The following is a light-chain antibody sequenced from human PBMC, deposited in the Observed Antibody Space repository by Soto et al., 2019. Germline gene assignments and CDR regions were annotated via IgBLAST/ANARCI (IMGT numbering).Light chain of an antibody. J-gene: IGKJ1*01. CDR2: KAS. V-gene: IGKV1-5*03. CDR3: QQSHSYWT. Sequence: DIQMTQSPSTLSASVGDRVTITCRASQSISSWLAWYQQKPGKAPKLLIYKASSLESGVPSRFSGSGSGTEFTLTISSLQPDDFATYYCQQSHSYWTFGQGTKGEIK. CDR1: QSISSW.